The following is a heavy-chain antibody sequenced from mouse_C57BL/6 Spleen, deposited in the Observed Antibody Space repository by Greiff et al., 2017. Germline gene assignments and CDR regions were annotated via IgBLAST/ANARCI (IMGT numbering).Heavy chain of an antibody. V-gene: IGHV1-80*01. Sequence: VQLQQSGAELVKPGASVKISCKASGYAFSSYWMNWVKQRPGKGLEWIGQIYPGDGDTNSNGKFKGKATLTADKSSSTAYMQLSSLTSEDSAVYFCARLLRYRYWYFDVWGTGTTVTVSS. J-gene: IGHJ1*03. CDR1: GYAFSSYW. D-gene: IGHD1-1*01. CDR3: ARLLRYRYWYFDV. CDR2: IYPGDGDT.